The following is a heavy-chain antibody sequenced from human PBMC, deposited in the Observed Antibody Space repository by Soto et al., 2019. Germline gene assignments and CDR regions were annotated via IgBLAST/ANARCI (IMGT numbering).Heavy chain of an antibody. V-gene: IGHV1-69*02. D-gene: IGHD3-10*01. CDR2: IIPMLGIA. Sequence: QVQLVQSGAEVKKPGSSVKVSCKASGGTFSSYTISWVRQAPGLGLEWMGRIIPMLGIANYAQKFQGRVTITADNSTSTAYLELSSLRSEDTAGYYCARGAWFGENYGMDVWGQGTMVTVSS. CDR1: GGTFSSYT. J-gene: IGHJ6*02. CDR3: ARGAWFGENYGMDV.